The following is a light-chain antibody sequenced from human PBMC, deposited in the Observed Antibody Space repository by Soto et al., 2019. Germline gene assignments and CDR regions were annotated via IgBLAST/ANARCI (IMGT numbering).Light chain of an antibody. V-gene: IGKV1-9*01. Sequence: IQLTQSPSSLSASVGDRVSITCRASQDIKTYLAWYQQKQGKAPKLLISGTFTLQSGVPSRFNGSGSGTDFNLTISRLQPEDFATYYCQHLNNYPPFTFGPGTKGDLE. CDR1: QDIKTY. J-gene: IGKJ3*01. CDR2: GTF. CDR3: QHLNNYPPFT.